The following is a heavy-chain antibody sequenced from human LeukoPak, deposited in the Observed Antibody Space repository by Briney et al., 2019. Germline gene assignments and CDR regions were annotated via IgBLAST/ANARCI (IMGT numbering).Heavy chain of an antibody. V-gene: IGHV3-21*01. CDR1: GFTFSSYS. Sequence: GGSLRLSCAASGFTFSSYSMNRVRQAPGKGLEWVSSISSSSSYIYYADSVKGRFTISRDNAKNSLYLQMNSLRAEDTAVYYCARDLKGGYYYGSGSYYIYGMDVWGKGTTVTVSS. CDR2: ISSSSSYI. J-gene: IGHJ6*04. CDR3: ARDLKGGYYYGSGSYYIYGMDV. D-gene: IGHD3-10*01.